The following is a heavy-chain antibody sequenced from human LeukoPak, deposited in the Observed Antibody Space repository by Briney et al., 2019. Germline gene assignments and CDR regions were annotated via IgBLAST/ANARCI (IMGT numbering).Heavy chain of an antibody. J-gene: IGHJ4*02. CDR1: GYTFTGYW. D-gene: IGHD3-16*01. Sequence: GASVKVSCKAFGYTFTGYWMHWVRQAPGQGPEWMGVISPSGGSTIYAQKFQGRVTITRNTSISTAYMELSSLRSEDTAVYYCARDNDSRDPPHFDYWGQGTLVTVSS. V-gene: IGHV1-46*01. CDR2: ISPSGGST. CDR3: ARDNDSRDPPHFDY.